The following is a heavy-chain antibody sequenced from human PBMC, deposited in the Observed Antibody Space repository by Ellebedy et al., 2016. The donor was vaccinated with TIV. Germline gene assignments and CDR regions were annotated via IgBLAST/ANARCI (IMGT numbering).Heavy chain of an antibody. CDR3: ARSQFLSIDVFNF. Sequence: MPSETLSLTCTVPGGSISNYYWGWIRQTPGKGLEWIGNIFYIGTTNYNPSLKRRVTISVDTSKNQFSLKLSSVTAADTAVYYCARSQFLSIDVFNFWGQGTTVTVSS. CDR2: IFYIGTT. V-gene: IGHV4-59*08. J-gene: IGHJ3*01. CDR1: GGSISNYY. D-gene: IGHD5-24*01.